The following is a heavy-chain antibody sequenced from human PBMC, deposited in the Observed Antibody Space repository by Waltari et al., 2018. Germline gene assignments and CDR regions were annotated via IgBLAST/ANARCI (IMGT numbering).Heavy chain of an antibody. Sequence: QVQLVQSGAEVKKPGASVKVSCKASGYTFTSYYMHWVRQAPGQGLEWMGIINPSGGSTSYAQKCQGRVTMTRDTSTSTVYMELSSLRSEDTAVYYCARSGGSYQGTDYWGQGTLVTVSS. J-gene: IGHJ4*02. CDR2: INPSGGST. V-gene: IGHV1-46*01. D-gene: IGHD2-15*01. CDR3: ARSGGSYQGTDY. CDR1: GYTFTSYY.